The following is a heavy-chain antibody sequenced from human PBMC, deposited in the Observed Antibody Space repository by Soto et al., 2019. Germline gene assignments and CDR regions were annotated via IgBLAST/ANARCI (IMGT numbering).Heavy chain of an antibody. V-gene: IGHV1-8*01. CDR3: ARRPLYGSGSYYPNYYYYMDV. D-gene: IGHD3-10*01. J-gene: IGHJ6*03. Sequence: ASVKVSCKASGYTFTSYDINWVRQATGQGLEWMGWMNPNSGNTGYAQKFQGRVTMTRNTSISTAYMELSSLRSEDTAVYYCARRPLYGSGSYYPNYYYYMDVWGKGTTVTVSS. CDR1: GYTFTSYD. CDR2: MNPNSGNT.